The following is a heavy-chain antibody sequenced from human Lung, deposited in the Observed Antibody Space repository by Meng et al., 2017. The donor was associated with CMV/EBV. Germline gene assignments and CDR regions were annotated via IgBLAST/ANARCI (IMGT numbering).Heavy chain of an antibody. CDR1: GFTFSTYD. V-gene: IGHV3-13*01. CDR3: ARARSPTHFDY. Sequence: GGSLRLSCTASGFTFSTYDFHLVRQPTGKGLEWVSSIGTVGDTYSIGSVKGRFIISREDAKNSVYLQMNGLRDGDTGLYYCARARSPTHFDYWGQGALVTVPS. J-gene: IGHJ4*02. CDR2: IGTVGDT.